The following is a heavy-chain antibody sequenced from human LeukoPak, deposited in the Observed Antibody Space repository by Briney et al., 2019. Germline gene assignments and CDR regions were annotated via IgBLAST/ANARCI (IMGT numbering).Heavy chain of an antibody. CDR3: ARDEIVATTKANYYYYMDV. CDR1: GFTFSSYW. V-gene: IGHV3-7*01. J-gene: IGHJ6*03. D-gene: IGHD5-12*01. Sequence: VGSLRLSCAASGFTFSSYWMSWVRQAPGTGLEWVANIKQEGSEKYYVDSVKGRFTISRDNAKNSLYLQMNSLRAEDTAVYYCARDEIVATTKANYYYYMDVWGKGTTVTISS. CDR2: IKQEGSEK.